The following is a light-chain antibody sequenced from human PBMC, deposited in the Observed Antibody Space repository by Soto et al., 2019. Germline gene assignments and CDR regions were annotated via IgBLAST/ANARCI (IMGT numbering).Light chain of an antibody. CDR1: SSNIGSNY. Sequence: QSVLTQPPSASGTPGQRVTISCSGSSSNIGSNYVYWYQQLPGTAPKLLIYRNNQRPSGVPDRFSGSKSGTSASLAISGPGSEDGADYYCAAGEDPLSGRVFGGGTKLPFL. CDR2: RNN. CDR3: AAGEDPLSGRV. J-gene: IGLJ3*02. V-gene: IGLV1-47*01.